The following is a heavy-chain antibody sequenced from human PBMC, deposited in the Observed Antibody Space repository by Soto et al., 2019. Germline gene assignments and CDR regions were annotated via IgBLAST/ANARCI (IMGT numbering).Heavy chain of an antibody. CDR3: ERRYYSNPFRHRNLGY. CDR2: MNPHSGNT. D-gene: IGHD4-4*01. V-gene: IGHV1-8*01. CDR1: GYTFTSYD. Sequence: QVQLVPSGAEVKKPGASVKVSCKASGYTFTSYDINWVRQATGQGLEWMGWMNPHSGNTGYAQKFQGRVTMTRNTSISTAYMELSRLRSEDTAVYYCERRYYSNPFRHRNLGYWGQGTLVTVSS. J-gene: IGHJ4*02.